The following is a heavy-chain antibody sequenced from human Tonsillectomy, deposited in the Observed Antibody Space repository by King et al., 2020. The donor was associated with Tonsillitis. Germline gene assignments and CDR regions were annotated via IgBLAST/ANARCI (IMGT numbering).Heavy chain of an antibody. D-gene: IGHD3-10*01. CDR2: VSGSGRAT. J-gene: IGHJ3*02. CDR3: ATYGSGTSQCSRGDAFDI. Sequence: VQLVESGGGLVQPGGSLRLSCVGSRFIFSSYAMSWVRQAPGKGLEWVSLVSGSGRATYYADSVKGRFTISRDNSRNTLYLQMNSLRAEDTAVYYCATYGSGTSQCSRGDAFDIGGRGTMVTFSS. CDR1: RFIFSSYA. V-gene: IGHV3-23*04.